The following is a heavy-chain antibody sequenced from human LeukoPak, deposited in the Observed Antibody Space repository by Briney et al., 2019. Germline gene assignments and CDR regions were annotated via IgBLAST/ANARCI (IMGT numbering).Heavy chain of an antibody. D-gene: IGHD3-22*01. V-gene: IGHV1-18*01. CDR1: GGTFSSYG. J-gene: IGHJ6*02. CDR3: ARDGSDSSGYYYVHYGMDV. Sequence: ASVKVSCKASGGTFSSYGISWVRQAPGQGLEWMGWISAYNGNTNYAQKLQGRVTMTTDTSTSTAYMELRSLRSDDTAVYYCARDGSDSSGYYYVHYGMDVWGQGTTVTVSS. CDR2: ISAYNGNT.